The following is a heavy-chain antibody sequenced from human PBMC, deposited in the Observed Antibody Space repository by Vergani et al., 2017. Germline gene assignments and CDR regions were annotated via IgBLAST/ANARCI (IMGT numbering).Heavy chain of an antibody. V-gene: IGHV3-23*01. CDR3: AKTESGLGAFDI. Sequence: EVQLLESGGGLVQPGGSLRLSCAASGFTFSSYAMSWVRQAPGKGLEWVSAISGSGGSTYYADSVKGRFTISRDNSKNTLYLQMNSLRAEDTAVYCCAKTESGLGAFDIWGQGTMVTVSS. CDR1: GFTFSSYA. D-gene: IGHD3-10*01. CDR2: ISGSGGST. J-gene: IGHJ3*02.